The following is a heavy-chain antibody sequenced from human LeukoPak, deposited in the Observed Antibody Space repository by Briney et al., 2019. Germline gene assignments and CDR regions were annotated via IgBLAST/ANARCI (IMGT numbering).Heavy chain of an antibody. CDR1: GGSITSTNW. CDR2: ISLTGRT. V-gene: IGHV4-4*02. D-gene: IGHD1-26*01. CDR3: TRESGPYCPFGY. Sequence: SGTLSLTCGVSGGSITSTNWWSWVRQPPGKGLEWIGEISLTGRTNYNPSLFGRVIMSLDESRNQLSLTLTSVTAADTAMYYCTRESGPYCPFGYWGQGTLVVVPS. J-gene: IGHJ4*02.